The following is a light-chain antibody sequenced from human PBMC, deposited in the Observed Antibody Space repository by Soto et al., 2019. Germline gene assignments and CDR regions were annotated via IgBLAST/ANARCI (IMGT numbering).Light chain of an antibody. CDR1: QSVSSS. CDR3: NLRTNWPPGIT. J-gene: IGKJ5*01. Sequence: ESVLTQSPATVALSPGERVTLSCRASQSVSSSFAWYQHKPGQAPRLLIYDGSNMATGIPARFTGSGSGTAFNLPITSLEPEDFAVYYWNLRTNWPPGITVGHGTRLEIK. V-gene: IGKV3-11*01. CDR2: DGS.